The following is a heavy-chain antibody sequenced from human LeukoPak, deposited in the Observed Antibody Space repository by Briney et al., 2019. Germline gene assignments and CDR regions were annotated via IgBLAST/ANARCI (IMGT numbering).Heavy chain of an antibody. V-gene: IGHV4-39*07. D-gene: IGHD7-27*01. CDR1: GGSISSSSYY. J-gene: IGHJ4*02. Sequence: PSETLSLTCTVSGGSISSSSYYWGWIRQPPWKGLEWIGSIYYSGSTYYNPSLKSRVTISVDTSKNQFSLKLSSVTAADTAVYYCARNNWGIDYWGRGALVTVSS. CDR2: IYYSGST. CDR3: ARNNWGIDY.